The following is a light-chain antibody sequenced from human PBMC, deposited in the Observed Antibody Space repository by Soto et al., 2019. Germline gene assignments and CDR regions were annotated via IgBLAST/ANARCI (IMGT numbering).Light chain of an antibody. Sequence: QAVLTQPPSASGTPGPMVTIYCSGSISNIGSNTVNWYQQLPGTAPKLLIYSNNQRPSGVPDRFSGSKSGTSASLAISGLQSEDEADYYCAAWDDSLNGYVFGSGTKVTV. CDR1: ISNIGSNT. J-gene: IGLJ1*01. V-gene: IGLV1-44*01. CDR3: AAWDDSLNGYV. CDR2: SNN.